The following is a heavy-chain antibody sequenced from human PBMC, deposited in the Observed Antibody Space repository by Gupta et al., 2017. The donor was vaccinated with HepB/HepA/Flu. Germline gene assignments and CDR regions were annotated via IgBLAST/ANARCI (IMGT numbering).Heavy chain of an antibody. CDR3: AREYSSSSEGPYYGMDV. D-gene: IGHD6-6*01. V-gene: IGHV1-69*04. Sequence: QVQLVQSGAEVKKPGSSVKVSCKASGGTFSSYSISWVRQAPGQGLEWMGRIIPILNIVNDAQKFQSRVTITADESTSTAYMELSSLRPEDTAVYYCAREYSSSSEGPYYGMDVWGQGTTVTVS. CDR2: IIPILNIV. CDR1: GGTFSSYS. J-gene: IGHJ6*02.